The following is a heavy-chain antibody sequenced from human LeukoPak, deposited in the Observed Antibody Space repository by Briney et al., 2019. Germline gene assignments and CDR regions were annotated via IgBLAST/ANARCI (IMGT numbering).Heavy chain of an antibody. V-gene: IGHV1-69*06. D-gene: IGHD3-9*01. CDR3: AKDFSEGQTGYYTEFDY. Sequence: ASVKVSYKASGGTIGSYAISWVRQAPGQGLEWMGGIIPIFGTANYAQKFQGRVTITADKSTSTAYMELSSLRSEDTAVYYCAKDFSEGQTGYYTEFDYWGQGTLVTVSS. CDR2: IIPIFGTA. J-gene: IGHJ4*02. CDR1: GGTIGSYA.